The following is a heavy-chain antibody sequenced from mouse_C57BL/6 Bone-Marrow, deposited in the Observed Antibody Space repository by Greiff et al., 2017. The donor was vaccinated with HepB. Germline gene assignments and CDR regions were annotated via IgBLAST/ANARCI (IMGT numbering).Heavy chain of an antibody. J-gene: IGHJ4*01. CDR3: ARGGNVGVYYAMDY. CDR1: GYTFTSYW. D-gene: IGHD3-3*01. CDR2: IGPSDSYT. V-gene: IGHV1-69*01. Sequence: QVQLQQPGAELVMPGASVKLSCKASGYTFTSYWMHWVKQRPGQGLEWIGEIGPSDSYTNYNQKFKGKSTLTVDKSSSTAYMQLSSLTSEDSAGYYCARGGNVGVYYAMDYWGQGTSVTVSS.